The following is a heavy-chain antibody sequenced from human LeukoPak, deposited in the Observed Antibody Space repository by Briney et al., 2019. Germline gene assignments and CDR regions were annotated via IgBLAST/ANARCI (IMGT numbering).Heavy chain of an antibody. V-gene: IGHV4-59*05. Sequence: SETLSLTCTVSGGSISSYYWSWIWQPPEKGLEWIGSFYYSGRTSYNPSLKSRVTISVDTSKNQFSLKLTSVTAADTAVYYCARQYYYASGTIDYWGQRTLVTVSS. CDR3: ARQYYYASGTIDY. CDR2: FYYSGRT. J-gene: IGHJ4*02. D-gene: IGHD3-10*01. CDR1: GGSISSYY.